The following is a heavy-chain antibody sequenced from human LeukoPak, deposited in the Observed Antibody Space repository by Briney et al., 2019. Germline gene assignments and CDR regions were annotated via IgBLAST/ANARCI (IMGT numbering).Heavy chain of an antibody. CDR1: GASISLYY. CDR3: ARDQTYSGSGIYTYFDY. CDR2: IYSTGST. J-gene: IGHJ4*02. D-gene: IGHD3-10*01. V-gene: IGHV4-4*07. Sequence: SETLSLTCSVSGASISLYYWSWIRQPAGKGLEYLGRIYSTGSTNYNPSLRSRVTISVDTSKNHFSLKLSSVTAAGTAVYYCARDQTYSGSGIYTYFDYWGQGILVTVSS.